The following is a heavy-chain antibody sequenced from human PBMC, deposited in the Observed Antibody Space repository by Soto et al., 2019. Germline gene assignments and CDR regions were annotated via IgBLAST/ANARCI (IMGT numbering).Heavy chain of an antibody. Sequence: QVQLVQSGAEVKKPGASVKVSCKASGYTFTSYAMHWVRQAPGQRLEWMGWINAGNGHTKYSQKFQGRVTITRDTSASTAYMEPTRLRSEDTAVYYCARSSGFFHVEYWGQGNLVTVSS. CDR1: GYTFTSYA. CDR3: ARSSGFFHVEY. D-gene: IGHD3-22*01. V-gene: IGHV1-3*01. CDR2: INAGNGHT. J-gene: IGHJ4*02.